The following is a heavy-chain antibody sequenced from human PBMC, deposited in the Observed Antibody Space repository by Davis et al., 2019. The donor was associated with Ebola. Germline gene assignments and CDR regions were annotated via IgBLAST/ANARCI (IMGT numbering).Heavy chain of an antibody. J-gene: IGHJ4*02. Sequence: SETLSLTCIVSGGSINSSSQYWAWIRRPPGRGLQWIASIYYVGYTYYNPTLKSLVTISIYTSKNQFSLRLSSVTAADTAVHYCAREVGAFDYWGQGTLVTVSS. V-gene: IGHV4-39*07. CDR3: AREVGAFDY. CDR2: IYYVGYT. D-gene: IGHD1-26*01. CDR1: GGSINSSSQY.